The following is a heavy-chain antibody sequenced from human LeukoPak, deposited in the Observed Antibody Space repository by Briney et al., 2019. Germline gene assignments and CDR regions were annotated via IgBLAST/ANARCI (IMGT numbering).Heavy chain of an antibody. D-gene: IGHD2-15*01. V-gene: IGHV4-4*02. CDR3: ARGSLVVVAATRGGMDV. Sequence: SGTLSLTCAVSGGSISSSNWWSWVRQPPGKGLEWIGEINHSGSTNYNPSLKSRVTISVDTSKNQFSLKLSSVTAADTAVYYCARGSLVVVAATRGGMDVWGQGTTVTVSS. J-gene: IGHJ6*02. CDR1: GGSISSSNW. CDR2: INHSGST.